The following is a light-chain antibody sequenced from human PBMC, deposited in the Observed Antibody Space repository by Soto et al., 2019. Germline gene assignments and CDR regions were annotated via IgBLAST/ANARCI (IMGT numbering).Light chain of an antibody. Sequence: DIVMTQSPLSLPVTAGEPAAISCSSIQSLLHSNGYNYLDWYLQKPGQSPQLLIYLGSNRASGVPDRFSGSGSGTDFTLTISSLEPEDFALYYCQQRNTWPPITFGQGTRLEI. V-gene: IGKV2-28*01. CDR3: QQRNTWPPIT. J-gene: IGKJ5*01. CDR1: QSLLHSNGYNY. CDR2: LGS.